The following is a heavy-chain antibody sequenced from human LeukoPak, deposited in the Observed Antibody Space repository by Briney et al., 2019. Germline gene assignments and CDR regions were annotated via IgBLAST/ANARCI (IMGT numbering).Heavy chain of an antibody. CDR2: ISGGAIST. V-gene: IGHV3-23*01. Sequence: GSLRLSCAASGFPFSSYAMSWVRQAPGKGLEWVSAISGGAISTYYADSVKGRFTISRDNSKNTLYLQMNSLRAEDTALYYCAKGGGSCCFDNWGQGTLVSVAS. CDR1: GFPFSSYA. CDR3: AKGGGSCCFDN. J-gene: IGHJ4*02. D-gene: IGHD2-15*01.